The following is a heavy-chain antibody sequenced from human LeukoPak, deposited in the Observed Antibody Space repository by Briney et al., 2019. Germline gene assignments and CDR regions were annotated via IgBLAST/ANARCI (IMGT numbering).Heavy chain of an antibody. CDR2: INDSGDNT. CDR1: RFTFSNSG. D-gene: IGHD1-1*01. V-gene: IGHV3-23*01. Sequence: PGGSLRLSCAASRFTFSNSGMNWVRQAQGKGLEWVSVINDSGDNTFYADAVKGRFTISRDNSKSTLYLQMSSLRVDDTAVYYCARSLKWNLVGFDYWGQGILVTVSS. CDR3: ARSLKWNLVGFDY. J-gene: IGHJ4*02.